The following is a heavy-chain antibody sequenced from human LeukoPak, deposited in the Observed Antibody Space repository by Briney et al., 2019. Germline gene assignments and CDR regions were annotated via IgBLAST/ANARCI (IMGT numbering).Heavy chain of an antibody. J-gene: IGHJ1*01. V-gene: IGHV3-48*04. CDR3: AKGKGGKSSTSWYAGYFHH. D-gene: IGHD6-13*01. CDR1: GFTFSSYS. CDR2: ISSSSSTI. Sequence: GGSLRLSCAASGFTFSSYSMNWVRQAPGKGLVWVSYISSSSSTIYYADSVKGRFTISRDNAKNSLYLQMNSLRAEDTAFYYCAKGKGGKSSTSWYAGYFHHWGQGTLVTVSS.